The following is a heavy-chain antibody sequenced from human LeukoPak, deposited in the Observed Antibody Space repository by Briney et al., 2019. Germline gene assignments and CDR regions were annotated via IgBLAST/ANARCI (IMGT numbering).Heavy chain of an antibody. Sequence: GGSLRLSCAASGFTFSSYWMHWVRQAPGKGLVWVSRINSDGSSTNYADSVKGRFTISRDNAKNTLYLQMNSLRAEDTAVYYCAKVRSSGYYYAYWGQGTLVTVSS. CDR2: INSDGSST. D-gene: IGHD3-22*01. CDR1: GFTFSSYW. J-gene: IGHJ4*02. V-gene: IGHV3-74*01. CDR3: AKVRSSGYYYAY.